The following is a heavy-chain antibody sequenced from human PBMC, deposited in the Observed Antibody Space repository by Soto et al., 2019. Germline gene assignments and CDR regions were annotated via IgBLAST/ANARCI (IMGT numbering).Heavy chain of an antibody. CDR1: GVSISSGDYY. J-gene: IGHJ5*02. CDR2: IYYSGST. Sequence: SETLSLTCTVSGVSISSGDYYWSWIRQPPGKGLEWIGYIYYSGSTNYNPSLKSRVTISVDTSKNQFSLKLSSVTAADTAVYYCARYDSSGYYYDLRFDPWGQGTLVTVSS. V-gene: IGHV4-30-4*01. D-gene: IGHD3-22*01. CDR3: ARYDSSGYYYDLRFDP.